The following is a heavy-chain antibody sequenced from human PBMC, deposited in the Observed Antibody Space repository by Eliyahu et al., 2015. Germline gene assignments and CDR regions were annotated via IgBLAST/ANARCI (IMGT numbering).Heavy chain of an antibody. CDR1: GTTVSTHY. V-gene: IGHV4-59*02. CDR3: ARDASFGKFDY. J-gene: IGHJ4*02. CDR2: VYFSGST. Sequence: QVQLQGSGPGLVKPSETLTLTCTVSGTTVSTHYWXWIRQPPGKGLEWIGYVYFSGSTNYNPSLGSRVTISLDMSKNQVTLQLSSVTPADTAVYYCARDASFGKFDYWGQGNLVTVSS. D-gene: IGHD3-10*01.